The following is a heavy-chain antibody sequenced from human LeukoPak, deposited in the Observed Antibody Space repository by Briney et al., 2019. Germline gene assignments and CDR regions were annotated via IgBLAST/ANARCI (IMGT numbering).Heavy chain of an antibody. D-gene: IGHD3-22*01. J-gene: IGHJ1*01. CDR2: ISWNSGSI. V-gene: IGHV3-9*01. Sequence: GGSLRLSCAASGFTFSSYGMHWVRHAPGKGLEWVSGISWNSGSIGYADSVKGRFTISRDNAKNSLYLQMNSLRAEDTALYYCAKGITYYYDSSGSEYFQHWGQGTLVTVSS. CDR1: GFTFSSYG. CDR3: AKGITYYYDSSGSEYFQH.